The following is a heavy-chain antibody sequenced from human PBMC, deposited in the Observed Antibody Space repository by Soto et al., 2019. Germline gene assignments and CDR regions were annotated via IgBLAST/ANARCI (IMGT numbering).Heavy chain of an antibody. CDR2: IYWDDDK. Sequence: QITLKESGPTLVKPTQTLTLTCTFSGFSLSSTRVAVGWIRQPPGKALEWLALIYWDDDKRYSSFLKSRLTITKDPSKNQVVLTMSNMDPVDTARSYCAHIVVAGLGYDFDYWGQGTLVTVSS. D-gene: IGHD6-19*01. CDR3: AHIVVAGLGYDFDY. V-gene: IGHV2-5*02. CDR1: GFSLSSTRVA. J-gene: IGHJ4*02.